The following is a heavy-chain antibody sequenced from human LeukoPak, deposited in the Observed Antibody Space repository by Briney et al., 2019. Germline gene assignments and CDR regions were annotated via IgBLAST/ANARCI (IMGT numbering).Heavy chain of an antibody. CDR2: ISSSSSYI. CDR3: ARAVDILTGNSYWYFDL. V-gene: IGHV3-21*01. CDR1: GFTFSSYS. J-gene: IGHJ2*01. D-gene: IGHD3-9*01. Sequence: PGGSLRLSCAASGFTFSSYSMNWVRQAPGKGLEWVSSISSSSSYIYHADSVKGRFTISRDNAKNSLYLQMNSLRAEDTAVYYCARAVDILTGNSYWYFDLWGRGTLVTVSS.